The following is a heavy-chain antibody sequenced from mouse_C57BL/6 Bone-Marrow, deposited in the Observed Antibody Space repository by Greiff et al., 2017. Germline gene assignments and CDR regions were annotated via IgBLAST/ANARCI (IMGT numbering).Heavy chain of an antibody. CDR3: ERLYLIRGGMDY. J-gene: IGHJ4*01. Sequence: QVQLQQPGAELVKPGASVKLSCKASGYTFTSYWMHWVKQRPGRGLEWIGRIGPNSGGTKYNEKFKGKATLTVDKHSSTAYMQLSSLTSEASAVYYFERLYLIRGGMDYWGQGTSVTVSS. CDR2: IGPNSGGT. D-gene: IGHD2-3*01. V-gene: IGHV1-72*01. CDR1: GYTFTSYW.